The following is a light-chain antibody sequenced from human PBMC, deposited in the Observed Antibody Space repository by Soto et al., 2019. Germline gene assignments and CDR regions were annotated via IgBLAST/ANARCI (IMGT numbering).Light chain of an antibody. J-gene: IGKJ4*01. Sequence: EIGMTQSPAAVSVYPGERASLFCRASQSIGSDLAWYQHKPGQAPRLLFYDASTRATGIPARFSGSGSGTEFTLTISSLQSEDFAVYYCQQRSNWPLTFGGGTKVDIK. CDR3: QQRSNWPLT. CDR2: DAS. CDR1: QSIGSD. V-gene: IGKV3-15*01.